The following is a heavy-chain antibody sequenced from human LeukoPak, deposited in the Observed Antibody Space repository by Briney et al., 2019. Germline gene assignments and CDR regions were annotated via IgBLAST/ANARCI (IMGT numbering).Heavy chain of an antibody. CDR1: GFTFSDYY. CDR3: ARVRGYYCSSTSCYTTMRYGYFDS. CDR2: ISSSGSTI. V-gene: IGHV3-11*01. D-gene: IGHD2-2*02. J-gene: IGHJ4*02. Sequence: GGSLRLSCAASGFTFSDYYMSWIRQAPGKGLEWVSYISSSGSTIYYADSVKGRFTISRDNAKNSLYLQMNSLRAEDTAVYYCARVRGYYCSSTSCYTTMRYGYFDSWGQGTLVTVSS.